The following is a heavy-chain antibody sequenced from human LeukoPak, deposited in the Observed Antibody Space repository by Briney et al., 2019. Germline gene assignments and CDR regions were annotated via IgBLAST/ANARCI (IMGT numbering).Heavy chain of an antibody. CDR3: ARLTSTLLFDY. D-gene: IGHD3-10*01. CDR1: GYTFTNYG. Sequence: ASVKVSCKASGYTFTNYGITWVRQAPGQGLEWMGWINPNSGGTNYAQKFQGRVTMTRDTSISTAYMELSRLRSDDTAVYYCARLTSTLLFDYWGQGTLVTVSS. V-gene: IGHV1-2*02. CDR2: INPNSGGT. J-gene: IGHJ4*02.